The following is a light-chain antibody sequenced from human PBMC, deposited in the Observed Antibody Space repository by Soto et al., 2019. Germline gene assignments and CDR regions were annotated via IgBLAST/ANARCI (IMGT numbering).Light chain of an antibody. Sequence: EIVLTQSPDTLSLSPGERATLSCRASQSISNSYLAWFQQKPGQAPRLLIYGASIRATGIPDRFSGSASGTDFTLTISRLEPEDFAVYYCQQYDESPVTFGQGTRLEIK. J-gene: IGKJ5*01. CDR3: QQYDESPVT. V-gene: IGKV3-20*01. CDR1: QSISNSY. CDR2: GAS.